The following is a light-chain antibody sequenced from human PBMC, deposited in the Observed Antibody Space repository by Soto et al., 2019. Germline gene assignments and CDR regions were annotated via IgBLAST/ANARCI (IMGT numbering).Light chain of an antibody. CDR3: CSYAGSYTLYV. J-gene: IGLJ1*01. CDR1: SSDVGGYNY. Sequence: QSVLAQPRSVSGSPGQSVTISCTGTSSDVGGYNYVSWYQQHPDKAPKLMIYDVSKRPSGVPDRFSGSKSGNTASLTISGLQAEDEADYYCCSYAGSYTLYVFGTGTKVT. CDR2: DVS. V-gene: IGLV2-11*01.